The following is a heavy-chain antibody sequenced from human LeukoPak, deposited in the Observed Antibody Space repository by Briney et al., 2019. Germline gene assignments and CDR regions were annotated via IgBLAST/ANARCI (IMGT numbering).Heavy chain of an antibody. Sequence: ASVKVSCKASGYTFTNYPMNWVRQGPRQGLQWMGWINTNTGNPTYAQGFTGRFVFSLDTSVSTAYLLISSLKAEDTAMYYCARHQTGSWYLRSDFDYWGQGTLVTVSS. CDR2: INTNTGNP. CDR1: GYTFTNYP. V-gene: IGHV7-4-1*02. CDR3: ARHQTGSWYLRSDFDY. D-gene: IGHD6-13*01. J-gene: IGHJ4*02.